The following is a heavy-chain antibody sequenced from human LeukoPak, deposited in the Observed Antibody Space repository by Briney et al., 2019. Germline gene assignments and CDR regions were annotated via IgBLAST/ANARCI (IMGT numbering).Heavy chain of an antibody. CDR1: GGSISSSSYY. CDR3: ARHASVVPAAIEPSYWYFDL. J-gene: IGHJ2*01. CDR2: IYYSGST. Sequence: PSETLSLTCTVSGGSISSSSYYWGWIRQPPGKGLEWIGSIYYSGSTYYNPSLKSRVTISVDTSKNQFSLKLSSVTAADTAVYYCARHASVVPAAIEPSYWYFDLWGRGTLVTVSS. D-gene: IGHD2-2*02. V-gene: IGHV4-39*01.